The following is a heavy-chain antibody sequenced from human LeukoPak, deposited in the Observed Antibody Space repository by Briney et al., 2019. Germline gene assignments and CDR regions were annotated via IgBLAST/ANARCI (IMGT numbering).Heavy chain of an antibody. V-gene: IGHV4-39*01. D-gene: IGHD5-18*01. CDR1: GGSISSSSYY. Sequence: SETLSLTCTVSGGSISSSSYYWGWIRQPPGKGLEWIGSIYYSGSTYYNPSLKSRVTISADTSKNQFSLKLSSVTAADTAVYYCARQWIQLWTIFDYWGQGTLVTVSS. CDR3: ARQWIQLWTIFDY. J-gene: IGHJ4*02. CDR2: IYYSGST.